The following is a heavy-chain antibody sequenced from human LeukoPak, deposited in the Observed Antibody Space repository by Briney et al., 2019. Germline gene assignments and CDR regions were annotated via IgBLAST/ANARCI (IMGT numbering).Heavy chain of an antibody. J-gene: IGHJ4*02. CDR2: IYHSGST. CDR1: GGSISSSNW. CDR3: ASTYYYDSSGPFDY. D-gene: IGHD3-22*01. V-gene: IGHV4-4*02. Sequence: PSETLSLTCAVSGGSISSSNWWSWVRQPPGKGLEWIGEIYHSGSTNYNPSLKSRVTISVDKSKNQFSLKLTSVTAADTAVYYCASTYYYDSSGPFDYWGQGTLVTVSS.